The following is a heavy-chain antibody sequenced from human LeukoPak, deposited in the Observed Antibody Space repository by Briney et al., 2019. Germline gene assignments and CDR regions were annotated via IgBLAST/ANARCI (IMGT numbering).Heavy chain of an antibody. CDR1: AFTFSDYY. CDR2: ISSSSSYT. Sequence: AGGSLRLSCAASAFTFSDYYMSWVRQAPGKGLEWVSYISSSSSYTNYTDSVKGRFTMSRDNAKNLLYLQMNSMRAEDTAVYYCARILRTTGTIDHYDYWGQGTLVTVSS. D-gene: IGHD1-1*01. J-gene: IGHJ4*02. CDR3: ARILRTTGTIDHYDY. V-gene: IGHV3-11*06.